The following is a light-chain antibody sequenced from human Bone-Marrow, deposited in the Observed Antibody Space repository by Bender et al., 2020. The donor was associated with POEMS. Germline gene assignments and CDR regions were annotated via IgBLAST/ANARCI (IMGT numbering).Light chain of an antibody. CDR2: EGS. V-gene: IGLV2-23*01. J-gene: IGLJ3*02. Sequence: QSALTHPASVSGSPGQSITISCTETSSDVGTYNLVSWYQQHPGKAPKLVIYEGSKRPSGVSHRFSGSKSGNTASLTISGLQAEDEADYYCCSFAASGVFGGGTKVIVL. CDR3: CSFAASGV. CDR1: SSDVGTYNL.